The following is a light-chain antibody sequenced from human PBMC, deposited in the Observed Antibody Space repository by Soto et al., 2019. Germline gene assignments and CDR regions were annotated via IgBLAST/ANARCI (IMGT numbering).Light chain of an antibody. V-gene: IGLV2-8*01. J-gene: IGLJ2*01. CDR3: NSYGGSNNLV. CDR1: SRDVGGYNY. CDR2: EVT. Sequence: QSVLTQPPSASGSPGQSGTISCTGTSRDVGGYNYVSWYQQHPGKAPKLIIYEVTKRPSGVPDRFSGSKSGNTASLTVSGLQADDEADYYCNSYGGSNNLVFGGGTKVTVL.